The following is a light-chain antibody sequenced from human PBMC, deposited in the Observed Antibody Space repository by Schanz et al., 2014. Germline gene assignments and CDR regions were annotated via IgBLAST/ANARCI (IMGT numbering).Light chain of an antibody. CDR3: AAWDDSLNGRV. CDR2: DVT. J-gene: IGLJ3*02. Sequence: QSALTQPASVSGSPGQSITISCTGTSSDVGGYNYVSWYQQHPGKAPKVMIYDVTKRPSGVPDRFSGSKSGNTASLTISGLQAEDEADYYCAAWDDSLNGRVFGGGTKLTVL. CDR1: SSDVGGYNY. V-gene: IGLV2-14*01.